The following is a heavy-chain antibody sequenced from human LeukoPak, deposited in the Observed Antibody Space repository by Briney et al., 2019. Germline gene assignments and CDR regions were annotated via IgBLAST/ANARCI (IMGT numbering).Heavy chain of an antibody. D-gene: IGHD2-15*01. CDR1: GFISSTWS. V-gene: IGHV3-48*01. Sequence: GGSLRLSCSASGFISSTWSVNWVRQPPGKGLECVSHLSSSGTIFYADSVKGRFTISRDNGNNSLSLQMNSLRVEDTAVYYCARGGGSRVDDAFDLWGQGTMVTVSS. CDR2: LSSSGTI. CDR3: ARGGGSRVDDAFDL. J-gene: IGHJ3*01.